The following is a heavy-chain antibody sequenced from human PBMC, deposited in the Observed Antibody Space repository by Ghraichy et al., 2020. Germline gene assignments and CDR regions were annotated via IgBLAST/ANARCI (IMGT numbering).Heavy chain of an antibody. CDR1: GGSISSYY. CDR2: IYYSGST. J-gene: IGHJ5*02. D-gene: IGHD6-6*01. V-gene: IGHV4-59*01. CDR3: ARDLISSAPYNWFDP. Sequence: SETLSLTCTVYGGSISSYYWSWIRQPPGKGLEWIGYIYYSGSTNYNPSLKSRVTISVDTSKNQFSLKLSSVTAADTAVYYCARDLISSAPYNWFDPWGQGTLVTV.